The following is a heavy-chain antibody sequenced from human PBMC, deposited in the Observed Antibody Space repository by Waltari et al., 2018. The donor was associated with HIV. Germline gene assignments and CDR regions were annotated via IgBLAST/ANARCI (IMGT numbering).Heavy chain of an antibody. D-gene: IGHD3-9*01. J-gene: IGHJ4*02. CDR1: GYTFSHYG. CDR3: AGGWDTLTDYYTVDY. Sequence: QVQLVQSGAEVKKPGASVKVSCKASGYTFSHYGISWVRQAPGQGLEWMGWITAYNGNTNYAQKLQGRVTMTTDTATSTAYMELRRLGSDDTAVYYCAGGWDTLTDYYTVDYGGQGTLVTVSS. V-gene: IGHV1-18*01. CDR2: ITAYNGNT.